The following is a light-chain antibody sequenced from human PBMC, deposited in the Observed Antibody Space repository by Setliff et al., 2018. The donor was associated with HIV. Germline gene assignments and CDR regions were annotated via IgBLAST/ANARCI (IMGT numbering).Light chain of an antibody. J-gene: IGLJ1*01. CDR1: SSDVGGYDF. CDR3: ASYRSPATYV. Sequence: QSALPQPASVPGSPGQSITISCIGTSSDVGGYDFVSWYQQRPDKAPKLIIFDVTERPSGVSHRFSGSKSGNTASLTISGLQTEDEGDYFCASYRSPATYVFGTGTKVTVL. CDR2: DVT. V-gene: IGLV2-14*03.